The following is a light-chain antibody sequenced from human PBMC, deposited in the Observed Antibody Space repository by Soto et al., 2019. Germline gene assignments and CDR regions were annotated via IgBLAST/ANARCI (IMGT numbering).Light chain of an antibody. J-gene: IGKJ3*01. CDR1: QSISSW. Sequence: DIQLTQSPSFLSASVGDRVTITCRASQSISSWLAWYQQKPGKAPKLLIYDASSLESGVPSRFSGSGSGTEFTLTISSLQPDDFATYYCQQYNSYSFTFGPGTKVDIK. CDR3: QQYNSYSFT. CDR2: DAS. V-gene: IGKV1-5*01.